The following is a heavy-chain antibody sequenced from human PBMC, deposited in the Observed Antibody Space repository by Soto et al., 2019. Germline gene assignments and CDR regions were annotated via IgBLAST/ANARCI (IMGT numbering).Heavy chain of an antibody. D-gene: IGHD3-9*01. CDR2: ICYSGST. V-gene: IGHV4-39*01. CDR1: GGSISSSSYY. J-gene: IGHJ3*02. CDR3: PSHPLVSSFRFTGNSFDM. Sequence: QLQLQESGPGLVKPSETLSLTCTVSGGSISSSSYYWGWIRQPPGKGLVWIGSICYSGSTYYNPSLMSRVTISVDTSNPQSSRDLGSVTDADTAVYYRPSHPLVSSFRFTGNSFDMWGQGTMVTVS.